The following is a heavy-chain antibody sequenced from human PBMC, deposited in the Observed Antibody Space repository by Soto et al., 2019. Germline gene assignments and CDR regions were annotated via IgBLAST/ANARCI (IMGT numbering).Heavy chain of an antibody. CDR2: INPTSGGT. J-gene: IGHJ6*02. CDR3: AKYPIVVIVPGATGAMDV. D-gene: IGHD2-2*01. CDR1: GYTYTDYY. Sequence: SVKVSCKASGYTYTDYYMHCVRQAPGQGLQWMGWINPTSGGTNYAQKFQGRVTMTRVTSISTAYTELSSLSSDDTALYYCAKYPIVVIVPGATGAMDVWGQGPTGTGS. V-gene: IGHV1-2*02.